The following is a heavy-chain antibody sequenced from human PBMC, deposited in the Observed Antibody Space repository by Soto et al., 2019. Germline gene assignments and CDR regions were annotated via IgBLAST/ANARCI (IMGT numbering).Heavy chain of an antibody. Sequence: QVHLQESGPGLVKPSETLSLTCAVSGVSINIPYWWTWVRQPPGKGLEWIGDVYHDGDNNYNPSLKSRVTISLDKSKNQFSLRLTSVTAADTAISYCAYSPGGYRLDIWGQGRMITVSS. CDR1: GVSINIPYW. D-gene: IGHD1-26*01. CDR3: AYSPGGYRLDI. J-gene: IGHJ3*02. CDR2: VYHDGDN. V-gene: IGHV4-4*02.